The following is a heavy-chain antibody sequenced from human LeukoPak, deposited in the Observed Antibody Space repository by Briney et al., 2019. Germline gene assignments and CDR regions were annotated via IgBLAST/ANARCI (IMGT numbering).Heavy chain of an antibody. CDR1: GYTLTELS. CDR2: FDPEDGET. V-gene: IGHV1-24*01. Sequence: ASVKVSCKVSGYTLTELSIHWVRQAPGKGLEWMGGFDPEDGETIYAQKFKGRVTMTEDTSTDTAYMELSSLRSEDTAVYYCATDKHSVAPNFGYWGQGTLVTVSS. CDR3: ATDKHSVAPNFGY. D-gene: IGHD2-15*01. J-gene: IGHJ4*02.